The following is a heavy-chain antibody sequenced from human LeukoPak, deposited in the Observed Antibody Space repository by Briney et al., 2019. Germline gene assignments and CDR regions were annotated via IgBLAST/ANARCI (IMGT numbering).Heavy chain of an antibody. J-gene: IGHJ2*01. CDR3: ARESITMVRGVIGSRYFDL. V-gene: IGHV4-34*01. D-gene: IGHD3-10*01. CDR1: GGSFSGYY. Sequence: SETLSLTCAVYGGSFSGYYWSWIRKPPGKGLEWIGEINHSGSTNYNPSLKSRVTISVDTSKNQFSLKLSSVTAADTAVYYCARESITMVRGVIGSRYFDLWGRGTLVTVSS. CDR2: INHSGST.